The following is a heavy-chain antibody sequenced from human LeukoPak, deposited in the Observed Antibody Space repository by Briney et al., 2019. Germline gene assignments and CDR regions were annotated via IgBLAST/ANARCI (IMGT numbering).Heavy chain of an antibody. J-gene: IGHJ4*02. CDR2: IYPDDSDT. CDR3: ARHVGGHTFDN. Sequence: GESLEISCKGSGYTFTSYWIGWVRQMPGKGLEWMGIIYPDDSDTRYSPSLQGQITISADKSIRTAYLQWSSLKASDSAMYYCARHVGGHTFDNWGQGTLVTVSS. CDR1: GYTFTSYW. V-gene: IGHV5-51*01. D-gene: IGHD4-23*01.